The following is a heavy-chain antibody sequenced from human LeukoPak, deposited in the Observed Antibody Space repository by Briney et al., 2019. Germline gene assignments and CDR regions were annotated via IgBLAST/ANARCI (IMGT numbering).Heavy chain of an antibody. CDR3: ARQSADSSSWNFDAFDI. J-gene: IGHJ3*02. CDR2: IYPGDSDT. Sequence: GESLKISCKGSGYTSTTYWIAWVRQMPGKGLEWMGIIYPGDSDTRYSPSFQGQVTISADKSISTAFLQWSSLKASDTAMYYCARQSADSSSWNFDAFDIWGQGTMVTVSS. D-gene: IGHD6-13*01. CDR1: GYTSTTYW. V-gene: IGHV5-51*01.